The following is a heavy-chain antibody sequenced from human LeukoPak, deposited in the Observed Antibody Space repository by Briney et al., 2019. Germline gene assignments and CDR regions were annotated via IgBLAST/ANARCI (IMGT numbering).Heavy chain of an antibody. CDR1: GYTFTSYG. J-gene: IGHJ6*03. V-gene: IGHV1-18*01. D-gene: IGHD2-2*02. CDR3: ARVYCSSTSCYNYYYYYYMDV. CDR2: ISAYNGNT. Sequence: ASVKVSCKASGYTFTSYGISWVRQAPGQGLEWMGWISAYNGNTNYAQKLQGRVTMTTDTSTSTAYMELSRLRSDDTAVYYCARVYCSSTSCYNYYYYYYMDVWGKGTTVTVSS.